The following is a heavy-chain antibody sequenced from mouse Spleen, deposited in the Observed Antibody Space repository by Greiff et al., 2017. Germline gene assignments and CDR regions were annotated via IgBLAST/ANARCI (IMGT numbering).Heavy chain of an antibody. J-gene: IGHJ2*01. CDR1: GFTFSSYA. CDR3: ARDLGGVFDY. D-gene: IGHD1-1*02. Sequence: DVKLVESGGGLVKPGGSLKLSCAASGFTFSSYAMSWVRQTPEKRLEWVATISDGGSYTYYPDNVKGRFTISRDNAKNNLYLQMSHLKSEDTAMYYCARDLGGVFDYWGQGTTLTVSS. CDR2: ISDGGSYT. V-gene: IGHV5-4*01.